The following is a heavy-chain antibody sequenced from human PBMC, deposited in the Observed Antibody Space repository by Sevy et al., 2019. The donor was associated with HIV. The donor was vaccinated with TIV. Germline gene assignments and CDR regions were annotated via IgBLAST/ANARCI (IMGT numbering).Heavy chain of an antibody. Sequence: ASVKVSCKASGYNLNNYYIHWVRQAPGQGLEWMGLINPSGGSTSYAQKFQGRVTMTRDTSTSKLHMELSSLRSEDTAVYYCARVYYYDYSGPGYWGQGTLVTVSS. CDR2: INPSGGST. J-gene: IGHJ4*02. D-gene: IGHD3-22*01. V-gene: IGHV1-46*02. CDR3: ARVYYYDYSGPGY. CDR1: GYNLNNYY.